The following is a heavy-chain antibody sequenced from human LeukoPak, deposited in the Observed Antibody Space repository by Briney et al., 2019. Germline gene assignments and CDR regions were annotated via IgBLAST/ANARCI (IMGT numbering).Heavy chain of an antibody. CDR3: ASYTAASDAFDI. J-gene: IGHJ3*02. Sequence: GGSLRLSCAASGFTFSSYSMNWVRQAPGKGLEWVSSISSSSSYIYYADSVKGRFTISRDNAKNSLYLQMNSLRAEDTAVHYCASYTAASDAFDIWGQGTKVTVS. D-gene: IGHD5-18*01. CDR2: ISSSSSYI. CDR1: GFTFSSYS. V-gene: IGHV3-21*01.